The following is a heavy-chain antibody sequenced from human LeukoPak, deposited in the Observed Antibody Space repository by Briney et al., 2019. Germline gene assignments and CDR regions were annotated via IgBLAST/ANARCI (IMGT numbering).Heavy chain of an antibody. D-gene: IGHD6-13*01. CDR1: GRSFSGYY. V-gene: IGHV4-34*01. J-gene: IGHJ4*02. CDR2: INHSGST. Sequence: SETPSLTCAVYGRSFSGYYWSWIRQPPGKGLEWIGEINHSGSTNYNPSLKSRVTISVDTPKNQFSLKLSSVTAADTAVYYCARGASSWYFLDYWGQGTLVTVSS. CDR3: ARGASSWYFLDY.